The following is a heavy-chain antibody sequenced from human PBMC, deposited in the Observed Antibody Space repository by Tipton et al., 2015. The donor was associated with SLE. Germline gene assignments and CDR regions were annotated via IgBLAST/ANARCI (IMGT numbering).Heavy chain of an antibody. CDR1: GGSISGHY. V-gene: IGHV4-59*11. CDR2: IYDSGST. CDR3: ARDSVGGAFDF. J-gene: IGHJ4*02. D-gene: IGHD1-26*01. Sequence: GLVKPSETLSLTCTVSGGSISGHYRSWIRQPPGKGLEWIGYIYDSGSTSYNPSLKSRVTISEDTSKQQFSLKVTSVTAADTAVYYCARDSVGGAFDFWGQGTLVTVSS.